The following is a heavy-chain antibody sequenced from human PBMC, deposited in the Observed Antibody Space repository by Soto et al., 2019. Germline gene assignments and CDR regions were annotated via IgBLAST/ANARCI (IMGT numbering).Heavy chain of an antibody. D-gene: IGHD6-13*01. V-gene: IGHV1-2*04. Sequence: QVQLVQSGAEVKKPGASVKVSCKASGYTFTGYYMHWVRQAPGQGLEWMGWINPNSGGTNYAQKFQGWVTMTRDTSISTAYMELSRLRSDDTAVYYCARAMREQQLVRLEPFDAFDIWGQGTMVTVSS. CDR3: ARAMREQQLVRLEPFDAFDI. J-gene: IGHJ3*02. CDR1: GYTFTGYY. CDR2: INPNSGGT.